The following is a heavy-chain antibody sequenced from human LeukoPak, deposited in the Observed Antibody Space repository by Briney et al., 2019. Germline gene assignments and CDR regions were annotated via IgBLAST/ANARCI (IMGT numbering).Heavy chain of an antibody. CDR2: IDPNSGDT. J-gene: IGHJ4*02. V-gene: IGHV1-2*02. Sequence: ASVKVSCKASGYIFTGYYMHWVRQAPGQGLEWMGWIDPNSGDTNYAQKFQGRVTMTRDTSISTAYMELSRLRSDDTAVYYCAGSQYSSSWGVFDYWGQGTLVTVSS. CDR3: AGSQYSSSWGVFDY. CDR1: GYIFTGYY. D-gene: IGHD6-13*01.